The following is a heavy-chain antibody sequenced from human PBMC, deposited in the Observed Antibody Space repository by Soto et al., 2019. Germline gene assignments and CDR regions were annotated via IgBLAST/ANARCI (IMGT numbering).Heavy chain of an antibody. CDR1: GGSISSSSYY. CDR3: ARAHGDYANWFDP. CDR2: MYYSGST. V-gene: IGHV4-39*01. D-gene: IGHD4-17*01. Sequence: QLLESGPGLVKPSETLSLTCTVSGGSISSSSYYWGWIRQPPGKGLEWIGSMYYSGSTYYNPSLKRRVTISVDTSKNQFSLKLSSVTAADTAVYYCARAHGDYANWFDPWGQGTLVTVSS. J-gene: IGHJ5*02.